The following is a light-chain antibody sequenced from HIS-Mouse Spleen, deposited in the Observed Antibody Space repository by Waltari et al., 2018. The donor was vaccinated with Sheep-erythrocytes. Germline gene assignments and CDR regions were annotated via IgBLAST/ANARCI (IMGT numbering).Light chain of an antibody. Sequence: DIQLTQSTTFLSASVEDRVNITCRASQGISSYLAWYQQKPGKAPKLLIYAASTLQSGVPSRFSGSGSGTEFTLTISSLQPEDFATYYCQQLNSYPHTFGQGTKLEIK. CDR1: QGISSY. V-gene: IGKV1-9*01. J-gene: IGKJ2*01. CDR3: QQLNSYPHT. CDR2: AAS.